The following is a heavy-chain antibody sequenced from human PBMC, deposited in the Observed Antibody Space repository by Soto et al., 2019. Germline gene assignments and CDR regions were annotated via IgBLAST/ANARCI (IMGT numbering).Heavy chain of an antibody. CDR3: ARGYCSCGNCYSGLDV. CDR1: GGTFSTHA. D-gene: IGHD2-15*01. Sequence: SVKVSCKASGGTFSTHAIIWVRQAPGHGLEWMGGIIPSSGNTYYTQKSQGRVTITADETTSTAFMELSSLKAEDIAVFYCARGYCSCGNCYSGLDVWGQGTMVTVSS. J-gene: IGHJ6*02. CDR2: IIPSSGNT. V-gene: IGHV1-69*13.